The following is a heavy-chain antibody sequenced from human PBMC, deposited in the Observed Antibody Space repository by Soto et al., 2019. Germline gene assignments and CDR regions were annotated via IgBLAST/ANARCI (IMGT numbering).Heavy chain of an antibody. V-gene: IGHV3-48*02. CDR1: GFTFSGYS. CDR2: IASTSWNI. D-gene: IGHD2-2*01. Sequence: GGSLRLSCAASGFTFSGYSMNWVRQAPGKGLEWVSYIASTSWNIYYADTVKGRFTISRDNAKNSLYLQMNSLRDEDTAVYYCARGPSAAAPLSDWYFDLWGRGTLVTVSS. CDR3: ARGPSAAAPLSDWYFDL. J-gene: IGHJ2*01.